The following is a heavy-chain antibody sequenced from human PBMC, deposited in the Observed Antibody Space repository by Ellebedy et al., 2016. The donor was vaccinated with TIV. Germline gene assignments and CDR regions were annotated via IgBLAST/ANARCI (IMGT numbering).Heavy chain of an antibody. CDR2: VNPDGTAT. Sequence: GESLKISCEASGFTFTASWMSWLRQAPGRGLEWVINVNPDGTATHSVDSVKGRFTISRDNAKNSLFLQMSSLRVDDTAVYFCAKDGSGYSVSWGQGTLVTVSS. CDR3: AKDGSGYSVS. V-gene: IGHV3-7*03. CDR1: GFTFTASW. D-gene: IGHD5/OR15-5a*01. J-gene: IGHJ5*02.